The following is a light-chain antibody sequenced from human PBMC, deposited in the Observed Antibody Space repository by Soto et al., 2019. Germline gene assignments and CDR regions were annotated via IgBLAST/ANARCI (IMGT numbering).Light chain of an antibody. CDR2: AAS. CDR3: QKYDSAPFT. Sequence: DIQMTQSPSSLSASVGDRVTITCRASQDIKNYLAWYQQRPGEVPKVLISAASTLQLGVPSRFSGHRSGADFTLSISSLQPEDVATYYCQKYDSAPFTFGPGTKVDF. V-gene: IGKV1-27*01. CDR1: QDIKNY. J-gene: IGKJ3*01.